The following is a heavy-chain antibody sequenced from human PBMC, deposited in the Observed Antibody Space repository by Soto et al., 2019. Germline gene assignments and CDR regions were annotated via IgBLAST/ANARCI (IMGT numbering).Heavy chain of an antibody. V-gene: IGHV3-30*18. CDR1: GFTFSDYG. CDR2: ITYDGSKQ. J-gene: IGHJ6*03. CDR3: AKGVYDVLSGSYPPLRYMDV. D-gene: IGHD3-3*01. Sequence: PGGSLRLSCAASGFTFSDYGMHWVRQAPGNGPEWVAVITYDGSKQYYSDSVKGRFTISRDNPRNTLFLQMHSLRAEDTALYYCAKGVYDVLSGSYPPLRYMDVWGKGTSVTVSS.